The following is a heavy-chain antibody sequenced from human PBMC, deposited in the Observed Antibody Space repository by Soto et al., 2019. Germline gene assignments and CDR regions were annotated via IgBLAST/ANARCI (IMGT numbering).Heavy chain of an antibody. V-gene: IGHV4-4*02. CDR3: ARDIKAPNDAWAFDY. J-gene: IGHJ4*02. CDR1: GASITSSEW. CDR2: IYHGGTT. Sequence: QVQLQESGPGLVMPSGTLSLTCAVSGASITSSEWWNWVRQPPGRGLEWIGEIYHGGTTIYNPSLKSRVTISVDESKNHFTLKMTSVTVADTAVYYCARDIKAPNDAWAFDYWGQVTLVTVSS. D-gene: IGHD3-16*01.